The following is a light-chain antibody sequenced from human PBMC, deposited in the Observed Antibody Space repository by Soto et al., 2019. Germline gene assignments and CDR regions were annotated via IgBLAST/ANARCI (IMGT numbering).Light chain of an antibody. Sequence: EIVLTQSPGTLSLSPGERATLSCRASQSVSNNYLAWYQQKPGQAPRLLIYGASSRATGIPDRFSGSGSGTDFTLIISRLEPEDFAVYYCQQYGSSRTFGQGTKVEIK. CDR2: GAS. CDR1: QSVSNNY. CDR3: QQYGSSRT. V-gene: IGKV3-20*01. J-gene: IGKJ1*01.